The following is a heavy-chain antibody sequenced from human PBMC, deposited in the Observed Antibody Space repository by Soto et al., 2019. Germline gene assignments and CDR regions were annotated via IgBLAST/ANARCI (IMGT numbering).Heavy chain of an antibody. V-gene: IGHV3-13*04. CDR1: GITFSSYD. J-gene: IGHJ3*02. D-gene: IGHD3-10*01. CDR2: IGTAGDT. CDR3: ARGSTMVRGVILDAFDI. Sequence: EVQLVESGGGLVQPGGYLRISCAASGITFSSYDMHWVRQATGKGLEWVSAIGTAGDTYYPGSVKGRFTISRENAKNSLYLQMNSLRAGDTAVYYCARGSTMVRGVILDAFDIWGQVTMVTVSS.